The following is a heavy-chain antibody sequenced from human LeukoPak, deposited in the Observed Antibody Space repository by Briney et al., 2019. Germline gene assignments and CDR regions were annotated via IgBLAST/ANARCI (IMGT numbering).Heavy chain of an antibody. CDR2: IVIDRGNT. CDR1: GFTVSDYS. CDR3: ARDYKYAFDH. V-gene: IGHV3-48*04. D-gene: IGHD5-24*01. Sequence: GGSLRLSGAASGFTVSDYSMNWVRQAPGKGREWSSYIVIDRGNTNYEDSVKGRFTLYGDNAKTSLYLPMNSLRVEDTAVYYCARDYKYAFDHWGQGPLVTVSS. J-gene: IGHJ4*02.